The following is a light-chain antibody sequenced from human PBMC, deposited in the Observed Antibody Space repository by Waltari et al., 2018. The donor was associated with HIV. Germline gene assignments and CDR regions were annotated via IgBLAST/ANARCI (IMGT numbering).Light chain of an antibody. Sequence: QSVLTQPPSASGTPGQRVTLSCSGSSSNIGSNSLYWYQQLPGTAPNLLIYRHSQRPAGVPGRFSGPKCGTSASLAISGLRSEDEADYCGAACEDSLSGGVFGGGTKLTVL. CDR1: SSNIGSNS. J-gene: IGLJ3*02. CDR2: RHS. V-gene: IGLV1-47*01. CDR3: AACEDSLSGGV.